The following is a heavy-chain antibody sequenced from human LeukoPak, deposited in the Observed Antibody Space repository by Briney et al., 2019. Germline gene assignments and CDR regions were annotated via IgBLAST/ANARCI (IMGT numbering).Heavy chain of an antibody. J-gene: IGHJ5*02. Sequence: KPSETLSLTCSVSGGSISSSRHFWGWIRQPPRKGLEWIGSVHYGGSSYYNPSLKSRVTISVDTSKNQLSVRLSSVTAADTAVYYCARGHRSSNWCDPWGQGALVTVSS. V-gene: IGHV4-39*01. CDR3: ARGHRSSNWCDP. CDR2: VHYGGSS. D-gene: IGHD6-13*01. CDR1: GGSISSSRHF.